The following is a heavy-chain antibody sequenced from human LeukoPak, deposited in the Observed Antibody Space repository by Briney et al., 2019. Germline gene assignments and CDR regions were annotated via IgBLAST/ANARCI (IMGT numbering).Heavy chain of an antibody. J-gene: IGHJ4*02. CDR3: ARYKRYCGSTNCNYPDY. D-gene: IGHD2-2*01. V-gene: IGHV1-18*01. CDR1: GGTFSSYA. CDR2: ISVYNGNT. Sequence: ASVKVSCTASGGTFSSYAISWVRQAPGQGLEWMGWISVYNGNTDYAENLQGRVTMTTEIYTNTAYMELTSLRSDDTAVYYCARYKRYCGSTNCNYPDYWGQGTLVTVSS.